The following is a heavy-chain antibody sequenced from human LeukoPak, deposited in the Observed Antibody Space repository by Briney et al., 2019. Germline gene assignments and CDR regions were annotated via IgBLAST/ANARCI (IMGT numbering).Heavy chain of an antibody. J-gene: IGHJ4*02. CDR1: GFTFSSYG. CDR2: IWYDGSNK. Sequence: PGRSLRLSCAASGFTFSSYGMHWVRQAPGKGLEWVAVIWYDGSNKYYADSVKGRFTISRDNSKNTLYLQMNSLRAEATAVYYCARELSRTGFDYWGQGTLVTVSS. D-gene: IGHD3/OR15-3a*01. V-gene: IGHV3-33*01. CDR3: ARELSRTGFDY.